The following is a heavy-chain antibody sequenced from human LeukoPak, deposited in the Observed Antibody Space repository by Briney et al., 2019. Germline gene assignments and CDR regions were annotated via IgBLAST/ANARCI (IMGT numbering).Heavy chain of an antibody. J-gene: IGHJ4*02. D-gene: IGHD5-18*01. CDR1: GYTFTSYT. CDR3: ARGVDRRGYSYGSSDY. Sequence: ASVKVSCKASGYTFTSYTMNWVRQAPGQGLEWVGLINTNTGNPTYAQGFTGRFVFSLDTSVSTAYLQISSLKAEDTAVYYCARGVDRRGYSYGSSDYWGQGTLVTVSS. CDR2: INTNTGNP. V-gene: IGHV7-4-1*02.